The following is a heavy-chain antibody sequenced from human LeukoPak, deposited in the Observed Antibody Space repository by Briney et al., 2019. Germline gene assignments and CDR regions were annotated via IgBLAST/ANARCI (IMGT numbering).Heavy chain of an antibody. Sequence: PGGSLRLSCAASGFTFNSYWMHWVRQAPGKGLVWVSRINSDGSSTSYADSVKRRFTISRDNAKNTLYLQMNSLRAEDTAVYYCARDPPYGFWSGYYDSFDYWGQGTLVTVSS. J-gene: IGHJ4*02. V-gene: IGHV3-74*01. CDR1: GFTFNSYW. CDR2: INSDGSST. D-gene: IGHD3-3*01. CDR3: ARDPPYGFWSGYYDSFDY.